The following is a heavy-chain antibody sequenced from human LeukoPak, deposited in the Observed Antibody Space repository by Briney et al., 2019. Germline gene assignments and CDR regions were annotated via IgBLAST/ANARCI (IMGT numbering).Heavy chain of an antibody. CDR1: GGSISSYY. J-gene: IGHJ4*02. Sequence: SETLSLTCTVSGGSISSYYWSWIRQPPGKGLEWIGEINHSGSTNYNPSLKSRVTISVDTSKNQFSLKLSSVTAADTAVYYCARARRGYCSGGSCYYVDYWGQGTLVTVSS. V-gene: IGHV4-34*01. CDR3: ARARRGYCSGGSCYYVDY. CDR2: INHSGST. D-gene: IGHD2-15*01.